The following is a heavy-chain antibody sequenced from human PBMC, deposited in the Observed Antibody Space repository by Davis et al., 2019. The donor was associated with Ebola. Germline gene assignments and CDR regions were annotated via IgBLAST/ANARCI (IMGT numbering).Heavy chain of an antibody. J-gene: IGHJ4*02. CDR1: GGSFSGYY. Sequence: MPGGSLRLSCAVYGGSFSGYYWSWIRQPPGKGLEWIGEINHSGSTNYNPSLKSRVTISVDTSKNQFSLKLSSVTAADTAVYYCARGLSYYYDSSGYYAHYYFDYWGQGTLVTVSS. D-gene: IGHD3-22*01. CDR3: ARGLSYYYDSSGYYAHYYFDY. CDR2: INHSGST. V-gene: IGHV4-34*01.